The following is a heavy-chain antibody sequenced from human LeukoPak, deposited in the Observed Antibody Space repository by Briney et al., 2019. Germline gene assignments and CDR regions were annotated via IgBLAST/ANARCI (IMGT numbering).Heavy chain of an antibody. CDR1: GYSISSGYD. CDR3: ARSNYSSGWYMRVYYFDY. D-gene: IGHD6-19*01. V-gene: IGHV4-38-2*02. J-gene: IGHJ4*02. CDR2: IYHSGST. Sequence: PSETLSLTCTVSGYSISSGYDWGWIRQPPGKGLEWIGSIYHSGSTYYNPSLKSRVTISVDTSKNQFSLKLSSVTAADTAVYYCARSNYSSGWYMRVYYFDYWGQGTLVTVSS.